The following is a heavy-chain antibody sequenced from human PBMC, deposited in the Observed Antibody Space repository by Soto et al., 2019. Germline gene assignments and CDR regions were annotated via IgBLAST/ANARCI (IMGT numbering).Heavy chain of an antibody. Sequence: QVQLVESGGGVVQPGRSLRLSCAASGLTIRSYAMHWVRQAPGKGLEWVAVISYDGSKKFHADAGKGRFTFSRDNSKNPRYLQLNSLRPGDTAVYYCPRDRAGAAPTWFTPWGKETRVTSPQ. V-gene: IGHV3-30-3*01. D-gene: IGHD3-10*01. CDR2: ISYDGSKK. CDR1: GLTIRSYA. CDR3: PRDRAGAAPTWFTP. J-gene: IGHJ5*02.